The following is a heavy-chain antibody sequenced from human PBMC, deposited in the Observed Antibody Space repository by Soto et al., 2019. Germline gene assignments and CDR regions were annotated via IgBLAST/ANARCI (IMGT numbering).Heavy chain of an antibody. J-gene: IGHJ4*02. CDR1: GFTFSSYS. Sequence: GGSLRLSCAASGFTFSSYSMNWVRQAPGKGLEWVSYISSSSSTIYYADSVKGRFTISRDNAKNSLYLQMNSLRAEDTAAYYCASRPSIRSPESEDYWGQGTLVTVSS. CDR2: ISSSSSTI. V-gene: IGHV3-48*01. CDR3: ASRPSIRSPESEDY.